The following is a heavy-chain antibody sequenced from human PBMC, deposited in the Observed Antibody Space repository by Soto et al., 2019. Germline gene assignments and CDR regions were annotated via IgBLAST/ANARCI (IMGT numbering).Heavy chain of an antibody. J-gene: IGHJ4*02. D-gene: IGHD6-19*01. CDR2: ISGGGGST. CDR3: EKYVEKRVYSSGSFGY. CDR1: GFTFSSYA. V-gene: IGHV3-23*01. Sequence: GGSLRLSCAASGFTFSSYAMSWVRQAPGKGLEWVSAISGGGGSTFYVDSVKGRFTISRDNSKNTVFLQMNSLRAEDTAVYYCEKYVEKRVYSSGSFGYWGQGTLVTVSS.